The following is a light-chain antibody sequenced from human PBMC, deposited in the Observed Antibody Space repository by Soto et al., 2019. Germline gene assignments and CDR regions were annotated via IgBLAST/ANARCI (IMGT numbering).Light chain of an antibody. CDR2: GAA. CDR3: QQYGRSPWT. CDR1: QSVSSSY. V-gene: IGKV3-20*01. Sequence: EIVLTQSPGTLSLSPEERATPSCRASQSVSSSYLAWYQQKPGQAPRLIIYGAASRATGIPDRFSGSGAGTAFTLTISRVEPEDFAVYYCQQYGRSPWTFGQGTKVEIK. J-gene: IGKJ1*01.